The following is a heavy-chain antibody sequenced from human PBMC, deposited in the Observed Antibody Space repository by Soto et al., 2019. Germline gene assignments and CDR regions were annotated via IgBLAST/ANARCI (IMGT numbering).Heavy chain of an antibody. CDR1: GFSLSTSGVG. Sequence: QITLKESGPPLVKPTQTLTLTCTFSGFSLSTSGVGVGWIRQPPGKALEWLALIYWDDDKRYSPSLKSRLTITKDTSKNQVVLTMTNMDPVDTATYYCAHRGGFGELFRYYFDYWGQGTLVTVSS. D-gene: IGHD3-10*01. CDR3: AHRGGFGELFRYYFDY. CDR2: IYWDDDK. J-gene: IGHJ4*02. V-gene: IGHV2-5*02.